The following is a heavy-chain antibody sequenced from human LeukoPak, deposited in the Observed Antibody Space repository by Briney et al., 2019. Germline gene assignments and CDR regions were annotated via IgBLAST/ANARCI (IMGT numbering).Heavy chain of an antibody. V-gene: IGHV4-4*07. Sequence: PSEILSLTCTVSGGSISSYYWSWIRQPAGKGLEWIGRIYTSGSTNYNPSLKSRVTMSVDTSKNQFSLKLSSVTAADTAVYYCAREGYCSGGSCSLPPLDYWGQGTLVTVSS. CDR2: IYTSGST. CDR3: AREGYCSGGSCSLPPLDY. CDR1: GGSISSYY. J-gene: IGHJ4*02. D-gene: IGHD2-15*01.